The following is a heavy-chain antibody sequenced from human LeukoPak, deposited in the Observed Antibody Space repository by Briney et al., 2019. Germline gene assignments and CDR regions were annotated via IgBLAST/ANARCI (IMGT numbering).Heavy chain of an antibody. CDR1: GFSFSNYY. V-gene: IGHV3-23*01. CDR3: AKAPDIVVVPAWDTNTPVNKKDY. J-gene: IGHJ4*02. CDR2: INGRGGII. D-gene: IGHD2-2*01. Sequence: GGSLRLSCKASGFSFSNYYMNWVRQAPGKGLEWLSHINGRGGIINYADSVKGRFTISRDNSKNTLYLQMNSLRAEDTAVYYCAKAPDIVVVPAWDTNTPVNKKDYWGQGTLVTVSS.